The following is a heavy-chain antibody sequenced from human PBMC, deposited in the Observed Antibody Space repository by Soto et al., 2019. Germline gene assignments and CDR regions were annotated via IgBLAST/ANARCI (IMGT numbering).Heavy chain of an antibody. J-gene: IGHJ4*02. CDR3: ARTKCSGGSCYSWSLDY. Sequence: SLTCTVSGGSITTGGYYWSWIRQLPGKGLEWIGHRYYSESTYYNPSLKSQVSISLDTSKNQFSLKLSFVTAADTAMYYCARTKCSGGSCYSWSLDYWGQGTLVTVSS. D-gene: IGHD2-15*01. CDR2: RYYSEST. CDR1: GGSITTGGYY. V-gene: IGHV4-31*01.